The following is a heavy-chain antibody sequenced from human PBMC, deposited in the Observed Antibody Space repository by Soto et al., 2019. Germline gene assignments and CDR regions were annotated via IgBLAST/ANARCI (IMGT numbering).Heavy chain of an antibody. Sequence: EVQLLESGGGLIQPGGSLRLSCAASGFTFSTYAMSWVRQAPGKGLEWVSAISGSGGSTYYGDSVKGRFTISRDNSKNSLYLQINSLRAEDTAVYYSAKGSRTLDVWGKGTTVTVSS. J-gene: IGHJ6*04. CDR3: AKGSRTLDV. V-gene: IGHV3-23*01. CDR1: GFTFSTYA. CDR2: ISGSGGST.